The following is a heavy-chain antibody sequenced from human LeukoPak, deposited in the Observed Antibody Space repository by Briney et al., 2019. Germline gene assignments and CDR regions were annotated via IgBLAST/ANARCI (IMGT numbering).Heavy chain of an antibody. D-gene: IGHD2-15*01. CDR3: ARVGNLVVLAAFDI. CDR1: GFTFSDTW. CDR2: IRSDGSDT. Sequence: GGSLRLSCAASGFTFSDTWMHWVRQAPGEGLVWVSRIRSDGSDTRYAESVKGRFTISRDNAKNTLYLQMNSLRAEDTALYYCARVGNLVVLAAFDIWGQGTMVTVSS. V-gene: IGHV3-74*01. J-gene: IGHJ3*02.